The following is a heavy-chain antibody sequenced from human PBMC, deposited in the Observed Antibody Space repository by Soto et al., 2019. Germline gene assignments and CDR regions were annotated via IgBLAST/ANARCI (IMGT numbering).Heavy chain of an antibody. CDR2: ISGSGGST. V-gene: IGHV3-23*01. CDR3: AKEAYEGSGWYSVYYYCGMDV. J-gene: IGHJ6*02. Sequence: EVQLLESGGGLVQPGGSLRLSCAASGFTFSSYAMSWVRQAPGKGLEWVSAISGSGGSTYYADSVKGRFTISRDNSKNTLYLQMNSLRAEDTAVYYCAKEAYEGSGWYSVYYYCGMDVWGQGTTVTVSS. D-gene: IGHD6-19*01. CDR1: GFTFSSYA.